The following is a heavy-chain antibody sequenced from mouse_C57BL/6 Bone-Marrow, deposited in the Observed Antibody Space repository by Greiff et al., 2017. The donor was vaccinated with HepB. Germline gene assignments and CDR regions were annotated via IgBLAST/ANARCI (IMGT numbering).Heavy chain of an antibody. CDR1: GFTFSSYG. CDR3: ARLGKNPFAY. Sequence: EVKLMESGGDLVKPGGSLKLSCAASGFTFSSYGMSWVRQTPDKRLEWVATISSGGSYTYYPDSVKGRFTISRDNAKNTLYLQMSSLKSEDTAMYYCARLGKNPFAYWGQGTLVTVSA. J-gene: IGHJ3*01. V-gene: IGHV5-6*01. CDR2: ISSGGSYT.